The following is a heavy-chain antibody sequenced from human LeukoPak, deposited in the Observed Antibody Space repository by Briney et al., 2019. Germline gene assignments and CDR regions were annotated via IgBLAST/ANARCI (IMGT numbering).Heavy chain of an antibody. CDR2: INPNSGGT. Sequence: GASVKVSCKASGYTFTGYYMHWVRQAPGQGLEWMGWINPNSGGTNYAQKFQGRVTMTRDTSISTAYMELSRPRSDDTAVYYCARDSMVRANWYFDLWGRGTLVTVSS. CDR3: ARDSMVRANWYFDL. V-gene: IGHV1-2*02. J-gene: IGHJ2*01. D-gene: IGHD3-10*01. CDR1: GYTFTGYY.